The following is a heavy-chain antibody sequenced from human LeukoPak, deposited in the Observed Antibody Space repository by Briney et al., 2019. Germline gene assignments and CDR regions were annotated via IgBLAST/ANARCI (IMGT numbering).Heavy chain of an antibody. Sequence: SETLSLTCTVSGVSISSYYWSWIRQPPGKGLEWIGYIYYSGSTNYNPSLKSRVTISVDTSKNQFSLNLSSVTAADTAVYYCARLRGGAWEYFGYWGQGTLVTVSS. V-gene: IGHV4-59*08. CDR3: ARLRGGAWEYFGY. J-gene: IGHJ4*02. CDR2: IYYSGST. CDR1: GVSISSYY. D-gene: IGHD3-16*01.